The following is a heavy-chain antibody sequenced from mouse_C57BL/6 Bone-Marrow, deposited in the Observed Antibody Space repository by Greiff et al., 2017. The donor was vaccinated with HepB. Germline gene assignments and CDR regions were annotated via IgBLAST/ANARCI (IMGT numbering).Heavy chain of an antibody. CDR3: TDLLWLRRGFAY. V-gene: IGHV6-3*01. J-gene: IGHJ3*01. CDR1: GFTFSNYW. D-gene: IGHD2-2*01. CDR2: IRLKSDNYAT. Sequence: DVKLMESGGGLVQPGGSMKLSCVASGFTFSNYWMNWVRQSPEKGLEWVAQIRLKSDNYATHYAESVKGRFTISRDDSKSRVYLQMNNLSAEDTGIYYCTDLLWLRRGFAYWGQGTLVTVSA.